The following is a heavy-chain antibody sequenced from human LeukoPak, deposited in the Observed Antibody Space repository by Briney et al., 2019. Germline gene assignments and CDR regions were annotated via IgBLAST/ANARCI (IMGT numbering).Heavy chain of an antibody. V-gene: IGHV3-49*04. CDR1: GFTFGVYA. J-gene: IGHJ4*02. D-gene: IGHD3-22*01. CDR2: IRSIASGGTT. Sequence: PGGSLRLSCTASGFTFGVYAMRWVRQAPRRGRGWVGFIRSIASGGTTEYAASVKGRFTISRDDSKSIAYLQMNSLKTEDTAVYYCTRVWYYDSSGYYFLDYWGQGTLVTVSS. CDR3: TRVWYYDSSGYYFLDY.